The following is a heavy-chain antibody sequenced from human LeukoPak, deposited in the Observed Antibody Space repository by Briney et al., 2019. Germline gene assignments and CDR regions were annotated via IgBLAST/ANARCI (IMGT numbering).Heavy chain of an antibody. J-gene: IGHJ2*01. CDR3: ARGIGRTDFTPYWYFDL. Sequence: GESLKISCKGSGYSFTSYWIGWVRQMPGKGLEWMGIIYPGDSDTRYSPSFQGQVTISADKSISTAYLQWSSLTASDTAMYYCARGIGRTDFTPYWYFDLWGRGTLVTVSS. CDR1: GYSFTSYW. D-gene: IGHD2-15*01. CDR2: IYPGDSDT. V-gene: IGHV5-51*01.